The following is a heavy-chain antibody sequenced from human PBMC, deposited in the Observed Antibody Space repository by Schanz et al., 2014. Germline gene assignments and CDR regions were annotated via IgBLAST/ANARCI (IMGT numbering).Heavy chain of an antibody. V-gene: IGHV3-64D*06. CDR3: GRAGTGMAGWYFEL. CDR2: ISNNGDST. J-gene: IGHJ2*01. CDR1: GFTFSTFA. Sequence: DSGGDLVQPGGSLRLSCSASGFTFSTFAMHWVRQAPGKGLEYISAISNNGDSTYYADSVKDRFTISRDNSKNTLFLQMSSLRVDDMAVYYCGRAGTGMAGWYFELWGRGTLVTVSS. D-gene: IGHD5-18*01.